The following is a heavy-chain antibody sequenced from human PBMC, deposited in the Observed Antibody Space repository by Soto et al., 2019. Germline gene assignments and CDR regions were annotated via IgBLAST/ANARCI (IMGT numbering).Heavy chain of an antibody. CDR3: ARRIVATETFDY. J-gene: IGHJ4*02. V-gene: IGHV4-4*02. D-gene: IGHD5-12*01. Sequence: SETLSLTCTVSGGSISSSNWWTWVRQSPGKGPEWIGEIYHTGSTNSNPSLKRRVTISVDKSKNQFSLRLSSVTAADTAVYYCARRIVATETFDYWGQGTLVTVSS. CDR1: GGSISSSNW. CDR2: IYHTGST.